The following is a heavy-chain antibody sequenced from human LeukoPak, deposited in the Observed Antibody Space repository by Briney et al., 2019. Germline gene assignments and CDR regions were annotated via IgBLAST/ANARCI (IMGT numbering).Heavy chain of an antibody. J-gene: IGHJ6*03. D-gene: IGHD6-6*01. CDR2: IYYSGST. V-gene: IGHV4-59*11. CDR3: ARSSSPAYYYYMDV. CDR1: GGSISSHY. Sequence: SETLSLTCTVSGGSISSHYWGWIRQPPGKGLEWIGYIYYSGSTNYNPSLKSRVTISVDTSKNQFSLKLSSVTAADTAVYYCARSSSPAYYYYMDVWGKGTTVTVSS.